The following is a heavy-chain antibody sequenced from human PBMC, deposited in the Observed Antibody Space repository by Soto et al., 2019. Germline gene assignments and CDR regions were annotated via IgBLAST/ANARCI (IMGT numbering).Heavy chain of an antibody. CDR1: GYSFHTYA. V-gene: IGHV1-18*01. CDR3: AREYGMDV. J-gene: IGHJ6*02. Sequence: QVQLVQSGAEVKKPGASVNVSCKASGYSFHTYAISWMRQAPGQGLEWVGWISGYNGNTNYAQKFQGIVTLTRDTTTKTAFMELMSLTGDDTAVYYCAREYGMDVWGQGTTVTVSS. CDR2: ISGYNGNT.